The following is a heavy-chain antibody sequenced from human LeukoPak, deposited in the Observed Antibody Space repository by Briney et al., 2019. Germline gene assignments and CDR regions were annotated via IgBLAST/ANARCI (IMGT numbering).Heavy chain of an antibody. D-gene: IGHD6-19*01. CDR1: GGSISSSSYY. V-gene: IGHV4-39*07. CDR2: IYHSGST. CDR3: ARAQVAADVPNFDY. Sequence: SETLSLTCTVSGGSISSSSYYWGWIRQPPGNGLEWIGEIYHSGSTNYNPSLKSRVTISVDKSKNQFSLKLSSVTAADTAVYYCARAQVAADVPNFDYWGQGTLVTVSS. J-gene: IGHJ4*02.